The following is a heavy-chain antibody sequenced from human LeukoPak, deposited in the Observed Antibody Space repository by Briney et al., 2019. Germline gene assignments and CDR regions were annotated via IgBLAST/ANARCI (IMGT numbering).Heavy chain of an antibody. D-gene: IGHD6-19*01. J-gene: IGHJ4*02. CDR3: ARHRPYSSGWRHFDY. V-gene: IGHV5-51*01. CDR2: IYPGDSDT. Sequence: GESLKISCKGSGYSFTSQWIGWVRQMPGKGLEWMGIIYPGDSDTRYSPSFQGQVTISADKSISTAYLQWSSLTASDTAMYYCARHRPYSSGWRHFDYWGQGTLVTVSS. CDR1: GYSFTSQW.